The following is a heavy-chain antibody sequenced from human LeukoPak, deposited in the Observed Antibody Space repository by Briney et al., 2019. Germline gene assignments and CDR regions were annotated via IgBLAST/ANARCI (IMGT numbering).Heavy chain of an antibody. J-gene: IGHJ5*02. V-gene: IGHV4-59*01. CDR3: ASRTVVTPGGGFDP. D-gene: IGHD4-23*01. CDR2: IYYSGST. CDR1: GGSISSYY. Sequence: SETLSLTCTVSGGSISSYYWSWIRQPPGKGLEWIGYIYYSGSTNYNPSLKSRVTISVDTSKNQFSLKLSSVTAADTAVYYCASRTVVTPGGGFDPWGQGTLVTVSS.